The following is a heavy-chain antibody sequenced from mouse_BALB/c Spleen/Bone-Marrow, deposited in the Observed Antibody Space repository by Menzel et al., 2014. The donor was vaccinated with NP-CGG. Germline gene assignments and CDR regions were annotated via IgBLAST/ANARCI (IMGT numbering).Heavy chain of an antibody. D-gene: IGHD4-1*01. CDR3: TRDQTGYFAY. Sequence: EVQVVESGGGLVKPGGSLKLSCAASGFTFSSYTMSWVRRTPEKRLEWVATISSGGSYTYYPDSVKGRFTISRDNAKNTLYLQMSSLKSEDTAMYYCTRDQTGYFAYWGQGTPVTVSA. J-gene: IGHJ3*01. V-gene: IGHV5-6-4*01. CDR1: GFTFSSYT. CDR2: ISSGGSYT.